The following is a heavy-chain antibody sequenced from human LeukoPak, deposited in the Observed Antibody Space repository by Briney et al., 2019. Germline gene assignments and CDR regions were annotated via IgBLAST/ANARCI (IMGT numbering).Heavy chain of an antibody. CDR1: GGSISSGGYY. V-gene: IGHV4-31*03. J-gene: IGHJ4*02. D-gene: IGHD4-17*01. CDR2: IYYSGST. CDR3: AGGPDYGDYGGFDY. Sequence: SETLSLTCTVSGGSISSGGYYWSWIRQHPGKGLEWIGYIYYSGSTYYNPSLKSRVTISVDTSKNQFSLKLSSVTAADTAVYYCAGGPDYGDYGGFDYWGQGTRVTVSS.